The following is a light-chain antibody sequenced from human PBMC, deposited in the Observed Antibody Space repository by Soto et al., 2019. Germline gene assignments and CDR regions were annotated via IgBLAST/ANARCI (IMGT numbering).Light chain of an antibody. CDR3: QQYGRAPYT. Sequence: PGERATLSCRASQIVNSNHLAWYQHKPGQAPRLLIYGASNRPGGIPDKFSGSGSGTDFTLTINRLEPEDFAVYYCQQYGRAPYTFAQGTKLEI. J-gene: IGKJ2*01. CDR2: GAS. CDR1: QIVNSNH. V-gene: IGKV3-20*01.